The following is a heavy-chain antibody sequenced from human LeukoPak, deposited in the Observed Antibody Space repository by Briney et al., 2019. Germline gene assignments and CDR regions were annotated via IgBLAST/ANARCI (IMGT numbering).Heavy chain of an antibody. D-gene: IGHD7-27*01. CDR2: IDPSGPST. Sequence: ASVKVSCKASGYPFTSYYIHWVRQAPGQGLEWMGIIDPSGPSTSYAQKFQGRVTMTRDTSTNTVYMELSSLTSEDTAVYYCARGPPNWGYDYWGPGTLVTVSS. CDR1: GYPFTSYY. CDR3: ARGPPNWGYDY. V-gene: IGHV1-46*01. J-gene: IGHJ4*02.